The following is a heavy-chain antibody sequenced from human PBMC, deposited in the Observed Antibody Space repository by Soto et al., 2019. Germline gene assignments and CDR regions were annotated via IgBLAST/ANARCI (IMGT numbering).Heavy chain of an antibody. CDR1: GYTFTGCY. CDR3: ARAYGDYYGMDV. V-gene: IGHV1-2*04. CDR2: INPNSGGT. J-gene: IGHJ6*02. Sequence: ASVKVSCKASGYTFTGCYMRWVRQAPGQGLEWMGWINPNSGGTNYAQKFQGWVTMTRDTSISTAYMELSRLRSDDTAVYYCARAYGDYYGMDVWGQGTTVTVSS. D-gene: IGHD4-17*01.